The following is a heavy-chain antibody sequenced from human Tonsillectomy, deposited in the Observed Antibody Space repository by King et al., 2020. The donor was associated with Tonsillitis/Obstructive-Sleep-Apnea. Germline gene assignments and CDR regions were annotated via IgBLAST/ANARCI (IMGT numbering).Heavy chain of an antibody. J-gene: IGHJ2*01. D-gene: IGHD3-10*01. CDR2: IKQDGSEK. Sequence: VQLVESGGGLVQPGGSLRLSCAASGFTFSNYWVYWVRQAPGKGLEWVANIKQDGSEKYYVDSVKGRFTISRDIAKNSLYLQMNSLRAEDTAVYYCARDKAGGWYFDLWGRGTLVTVSS. V-gene: IGHV3-7*03. CDR3: ARDKAGGWYFDL. CDR1: GFTFSNYW.